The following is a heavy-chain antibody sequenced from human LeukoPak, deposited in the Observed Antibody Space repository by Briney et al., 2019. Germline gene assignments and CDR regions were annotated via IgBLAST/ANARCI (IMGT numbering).Heavy chain of an antibody. D-gene: IGHD2-15*01. V-gene: IGHV1-18*01. CDR2: ISAYNGNT. CDR1: GYTYTSYG. Sequence: GASVKVSCKASGYTYTSYGISWVRQAPGQGLEWMGWISAYNGNTNYAQNLQGGVTMTTDTSTTTAYMELRSLSSDDTAVYYCAASGPGRPPDGMDVWGQGTAVTVSS. J-gene: IGHJ6*02. CDR3: AASGPGRPPDGMDV.